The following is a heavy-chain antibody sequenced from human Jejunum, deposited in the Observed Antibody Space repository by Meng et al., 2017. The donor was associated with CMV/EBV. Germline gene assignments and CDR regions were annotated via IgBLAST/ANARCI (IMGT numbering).Heavy chain of an antibody. D-gene: IGHD3-16*01. CDR2: INPSRGIT. V-gene: IGHV1-46*01. CDR3: ARGTQGAYLDI. J-gene: IGHJ4*02. Sequence: SCKASGYKFTDYYLHCVRHAPGQGLEWMGIINPSRGITNFAQKFRDRLTMTRDTSTTTVYMELSSLTSDDTAVYYCARGTQGAYLDIWGQGTLVTVSS. CDR1: GYKFTDYY.